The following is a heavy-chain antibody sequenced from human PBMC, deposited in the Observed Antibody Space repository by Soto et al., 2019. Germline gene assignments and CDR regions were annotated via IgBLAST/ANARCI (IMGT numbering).Heavy chain of an antibody. CDR1: GGSISSYY. CDR2: IYYSGST. CDR3: ARDFGDDYSNYNWFDP. Sequence: PSETLSLTCTFSGGSISSYYWSWIRQPPGKGLEWIGYIYYSGSTNYNPSLKSRVTISVDTSKNQFSLKLSSVTAADTAVYYCARDFGDDYSNYNWFDPWGQGTLVTVSS. D-gene: IGHD4-4*01. V-gene: IGHV4-59*01. J-gene: IGHJ5*02.